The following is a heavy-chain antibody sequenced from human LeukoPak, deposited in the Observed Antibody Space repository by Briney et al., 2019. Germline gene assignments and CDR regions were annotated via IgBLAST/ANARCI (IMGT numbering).Heavy chain of an antibody. D-gene: IGHD2-21*01. CDR2: ISSSSSYT. J-gene: IGHJ4*02. Sequence: PGGSLRLSCAASGFTFRSYGMTWVRQAPGKGLEWVSSISSSSSYTYYADSVKGRLTISRDNAKNSLYLQMNSLRAEDTAVYYCARDKMVINKYLDYWGQGTLVTVSS. V-gene: IGHV3-21*01. CDR3: ARDKMVINKYLDY. CDR1: GFTFRSYG.